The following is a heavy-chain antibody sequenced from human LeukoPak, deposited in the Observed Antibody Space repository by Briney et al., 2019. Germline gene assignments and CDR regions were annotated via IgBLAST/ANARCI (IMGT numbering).Heavy chain of an antibody. J-gene: IGHJ4*02. V-gene: IGHV1-3*03. CDR1: GYTFTSYA. CDR3: ARDDYCSGGSCYYFDY. D-gene: IGHD2-15*01. CDR2: INAGNGNT. Sequence: ASVKVSCKASGYTFTSYAMHWVRQAPGQRLEWMGWINAGNGNTKYSQEFQGRVTITRDTSASTAYMVLSSLRSEDMAVYYCARDDYCSGGSCYYFDYWGQGTLVTVSS.